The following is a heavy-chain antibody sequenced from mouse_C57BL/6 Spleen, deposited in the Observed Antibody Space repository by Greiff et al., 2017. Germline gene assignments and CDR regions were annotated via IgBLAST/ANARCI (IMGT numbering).Heavy chain of an antibody. CDR2: IDPSDSYT. CDR3: ARGDYSNFGGYFDY. CDR1: GYTFTSYW. J-gene: IGHJ2*01. Sequence: QVQPQQSGAELVKPGASVKLSCKASGYTFTSYWMQWVKQRPGQGLEWIGEIDPSDSYTNYNQKFKGKATLTVDTSSSTAYMQLSSLTSEDSSVYYCARGDYSNFGGYFDYWGQGTTLTVSS. D-gene: IGHD2-5*01. V-gene: IGHV1-50*01.